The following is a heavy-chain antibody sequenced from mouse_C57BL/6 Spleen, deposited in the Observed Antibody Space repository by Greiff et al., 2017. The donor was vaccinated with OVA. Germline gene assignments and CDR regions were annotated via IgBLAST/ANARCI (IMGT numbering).Heavy chain of an antibody. D-gene: IGHD1-1*01. CDR1: GYTFTSYW. CDR2: IDPSDSYT. CDR3: ARWSTTVHYFDY. V-gene: IGHV1-69*01. J-gene: IGHJ2*01. Sequence: QVQLQQPGAELVMPGASVKLSCKASGYTFTSYWMHWVKQRPGQGLEWIGEIDPSDSYTNYNQKFKGKSTLTVDKSSSTAYMQLSSLTSEDSAVYYCARWSTTVHYFDYWGQGTTLTVSS.